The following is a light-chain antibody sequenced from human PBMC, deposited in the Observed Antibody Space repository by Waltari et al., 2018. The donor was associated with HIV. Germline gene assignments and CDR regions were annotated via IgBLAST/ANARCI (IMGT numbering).Light chain of an antibody. J-gene: IGLJ2*01. CDR3: AAWDDSRNGEVI. V-gene: IGLV1-44*01. Sequence: PGQRVTISCSGRNSNIGSNSVNWYQQVPGTAPKLLIYSNNQRPSGVPDRFSGSKSGNSASLAISGLRSEDEADYYCAAWDDSRNGEVIFGGGTKLTVL. CDR1: NSNIGSNS. CDR2: SNN.